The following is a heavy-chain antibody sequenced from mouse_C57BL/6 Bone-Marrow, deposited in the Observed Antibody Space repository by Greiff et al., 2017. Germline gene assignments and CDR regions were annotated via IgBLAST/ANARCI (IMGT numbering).Heavy chain of an antibody. D-gene: IGHD1-1*01. CDR1: GYAFTNYL. Sequence: QVQLKQSGAELVRPGTSVKVSCKASGYAFTNYLIEWVKQRPGQGLEWIGVINPGSGGTNYNEKFKGKATLTADKSSSTAYMQLSSLTSEDSAVYFCARGATVVPFAYWGQGTLVTVSA. J-gene: IGHJ3*01. CDR3: ARGATVVPFAY. V-gene: IGHV1-54*01. CDR2: INPGSGGT.